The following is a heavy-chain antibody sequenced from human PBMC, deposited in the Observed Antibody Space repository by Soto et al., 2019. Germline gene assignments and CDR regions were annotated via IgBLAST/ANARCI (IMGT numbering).Heavy chain of an antibody. J-gene: IGHJ2*01. CDR2: ISAYNGNT. CDR3: ARAAQLPLAVAGPYWYFDL. D-gene: IGHD6-19*01. CDR1: GYTFTSYG. V-gene: IGHV1-18*01. Sequence: QVRLVQSGAEVKKPGASVKVSCKASGYTFTSYGISWVRQAPGQGLEWMGWISAYNGNTNYAQKLRGRVTMTTDTATRTAYMELRSLRSDDTGVYYCARAAQLPLAVAGPYWYFDLWGRGTLVTVSS.